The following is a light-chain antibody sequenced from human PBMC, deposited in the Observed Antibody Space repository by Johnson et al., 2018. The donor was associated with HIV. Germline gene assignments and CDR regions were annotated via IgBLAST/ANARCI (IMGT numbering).Light chain of an antibody. Sequence: QSVLTQPPSVSAAPGQKVTISCSGSSSNIGNNYVSWYQQLPGTAPKLLIYENNKRPSGIPDRFSGSKSGTSATLGITGLQTGAEADYYCGTWDSSLSGVFGTGTKVTVL. V-gene: IGLV1-51*02. CDR3: GTWDSSLSGV. J-gene: IGLJ1*01. CDR1: SSNIGNNY. CDR2: ENN.